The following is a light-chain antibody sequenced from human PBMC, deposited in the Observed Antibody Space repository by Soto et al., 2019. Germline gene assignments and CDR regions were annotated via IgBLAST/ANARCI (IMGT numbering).Light chain of an antibody. CDR1: SSDFYGYNY. V-gene: IGLV2-14*01. Sequence: QSALTQPASVSGSPGQSITISCTGTSSDFYGYNYVSWYQQLPGKAPKLLIYEATSRPSGVSNRFSGSKSGSTASLTISGLLAEDEADYYCSSYTSGSTLYVFGTGTKVTVL. CDR2: EAT. J-gene: IGLJ1*01. CDR3: SSYTSGSTLYV.